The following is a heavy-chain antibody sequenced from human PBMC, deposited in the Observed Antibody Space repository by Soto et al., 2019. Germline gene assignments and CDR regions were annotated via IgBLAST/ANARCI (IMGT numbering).Heavy chain of an antibody. J-gene: IGHJ4*02. Sequence: PAESLKISCKGSGYSFSSYYIGWVRQLPGKGLEWMGIIYPGDSDTRYSPSFQGQVTISADKSISTAYLQWSSLKASDTAMYYCARLHSSGWYRFDYWGQGTLVTVSS. CDR3: ARLHSSGWYRFDY. CDR1: GYSFSSYY. V-gene: IGHV5-51*01. CDR2: IYPGDSDT. D-gene: IGHD6-19*01.